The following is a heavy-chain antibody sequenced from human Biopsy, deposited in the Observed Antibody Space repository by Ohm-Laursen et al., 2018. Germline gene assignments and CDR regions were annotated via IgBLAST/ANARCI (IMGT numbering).Heavy chain of an antibody. CDR2: IASSGGTT. Sequence: SLRLSCAASGFAFSYYGLHWVRQAPGKGLEWISYIASSGGTTYYVDSVKGRFTISRDNAEKSLYLQMNSLRAEDTAVYYCARDTPETYDYDNDDNSPFPRRYIDYWGQGTLVTVSS. V-gene: IGHV3-11*01. CDR1: GFAFSYYG. J-gene: IGHJ4*02. CDR3: ARDTPETYDYDNDDNSPFPRRYIDY. D-gene: IGHD3-22*01.